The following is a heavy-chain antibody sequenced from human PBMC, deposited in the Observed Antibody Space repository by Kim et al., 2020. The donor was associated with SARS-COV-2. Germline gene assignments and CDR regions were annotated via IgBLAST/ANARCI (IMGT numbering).Heavy chain of an antibody. CDR1: GGSISSYY. V-gene: IGHV4-59*08. Sequence: SETLSLTCTVSGGSISSYYWSWIRQPPGKGLEWIGYIYFSGSTNYNPSLKSRVTISVDTSKNQFSLKLSSVTAADTAVYYCATVSPEFGYSSSSLVFDYWGQVTLVTVSS. J-gene: IGHJ4*02. CDR3: ATVSPEFGYSSSSLVFDY. D-gene: IGHD6-6*01. CDR2: IYFSGST.